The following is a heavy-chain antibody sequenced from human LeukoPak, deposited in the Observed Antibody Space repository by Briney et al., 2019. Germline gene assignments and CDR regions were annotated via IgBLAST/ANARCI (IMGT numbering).Heavy chain of an antibody. CDR2: IIPIFGTA. J-gene: IGHJ5*02. D-gene: IGHD2-2*01. V-gene: IGHV1-69*05. CDR1: GGTFSSYA. Sequence: ASVKVPCKASGGTFSSYAISWVRQAPGQGLEWMGGIIPIFGTANYAQKFQGRVTITTDESTSTAYMEPSSLRSEDTAVYYCARGVVPAAKGWFDPWGQGTLVTVSS. CDR3: ARGVVPAAKGWFDP.